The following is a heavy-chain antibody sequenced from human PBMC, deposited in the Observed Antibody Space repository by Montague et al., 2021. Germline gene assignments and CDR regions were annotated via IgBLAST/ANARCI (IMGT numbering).Heavy chain of an antibody. CDR2: IYSRGGT. V-gene: IGHV4-39*01. CDR3: TRPGGYCTNDTCYFWFAP. D-gene: IGHD2-8*01. J-gene: IGHJ5*02. CDR1: GGSISRSSYY. Sequence: SETLSLTCTVSGGSISRSSYYWGGIRKPQGKGLSWIGGIYSRGGTYYTPSLRSRVTISADTSKNQFSLKLSSVTAADTAVYYCTRPGGYCTNDTCYFWFAPWGQGILVTVSS.